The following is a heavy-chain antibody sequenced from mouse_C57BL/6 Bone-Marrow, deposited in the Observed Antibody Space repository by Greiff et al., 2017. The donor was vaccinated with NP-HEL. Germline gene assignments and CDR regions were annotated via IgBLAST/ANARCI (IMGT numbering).Heavy chain of an antibody. D-gene: IGHD1-1*01. V-gene: IGHV1-61*01. J-gene: IGHJ2*01. Sequence: QVQLQQPGAELVRPGSSVKLSCKASGYTFTSYWMDWVKQRPGQGLEWIGNIYPSDSETHYNQKFKDKATLTVDKSSSTAYMQLSSLTSEDSAVYYCARREYYGVRYFDYWGQGTTLTVSS. CDR3: ARREYYGVRYFDY. CDR2: IYPSDSET. CDR1: GYTFTSYW.